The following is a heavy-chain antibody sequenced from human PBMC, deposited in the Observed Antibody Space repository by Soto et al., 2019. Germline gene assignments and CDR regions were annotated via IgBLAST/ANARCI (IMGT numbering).Heavy chain of an antibody. CDR3: ARLRPGNPYFDH. D-gene: IGHD4-4*01. J-gene: IGHJ4*02. Sequence: SETLSLTCTVSGGPISSRSNYWGWIRQPPGKGLEWIGNIYYSGSTYYHPPLKSRVTISADTSENQLSLKVTSVTAADTAVYYCARLRPGNPYFDHWGPGTLVTVSS. CDR1: GGPISSRSNY. CDR2: IYYSGST. V-gene: IGHV4-39*01.